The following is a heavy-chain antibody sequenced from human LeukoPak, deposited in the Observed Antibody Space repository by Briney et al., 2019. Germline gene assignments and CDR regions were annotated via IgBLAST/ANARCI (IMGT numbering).Heavy chain of an antibody. V-gene: IGHV3-30*03. D-gene: IGHD6-19*01. CDR2: MSYDGSNK. CDR3: AASPSVAGSDY. CDR1: GFTFSSYV. Sequence: GGSLRLSCAASGFTFSSYVMHWVRQAPGKGLEWVARMSYDGSNKYYADSVKGRFTISRDNSKNTLYLQMNSLRVEDTAVYYCAASPSVAGSDYWGQGTLVTVSS. J-gene: IGHJ4*02.